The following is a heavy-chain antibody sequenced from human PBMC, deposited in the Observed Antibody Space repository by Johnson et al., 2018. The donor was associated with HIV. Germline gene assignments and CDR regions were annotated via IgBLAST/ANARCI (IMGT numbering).Heavy chain of an antibody. V-gene: IGHV3-66*01. J-gene: IGHJ3*02. Sequence: VQLVESGGGVVQPGRSLRLSCAASGFTVSSNYMRWVRQAPGKGLEWVSVIDSGGSTYYADSVKGRFTISRDNTKNSLYLQMNSLRAEDKALYYCARVVVVVATVRLGAFDIWGQGTMVTVSS. CDR1: GFTVSSNY. CDR2: IDSGGST. CDR3: ARVVVVVATVRLGAFDI. D-gene: IGHD2-15*01.